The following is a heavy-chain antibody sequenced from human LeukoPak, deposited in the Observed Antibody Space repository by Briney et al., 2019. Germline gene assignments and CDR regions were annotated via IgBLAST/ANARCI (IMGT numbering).Heavy chain of an antibody. CDR1: VGSFRGYY. V-gene: IGHV4-34*01. CDR3: ARGRRDGYNGPWYFDL. J-gene: IGHJ2*01. CDR2: INHTVST. Sequence: SETLSLTCAVYVGSFRGYYWSWIRQPPGNGLEWSGEINHTVSTDYTPSLNSPVTISVDTSKDQFSLKLSSVTAGDTAMYYCARGRRDGYNGPWYFDLWGRGTLVTVSS. D-gene: IGHD5-24*01.